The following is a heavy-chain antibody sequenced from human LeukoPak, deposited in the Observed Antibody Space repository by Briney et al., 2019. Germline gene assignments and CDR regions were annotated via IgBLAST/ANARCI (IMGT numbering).Heavy chain of an antibody. J-gene: IGHJ6*02. V-gene: IGHV3-7*01. CDR2: IKEDGSEE. CDR1: KFTFSDSW. D-gene: IGHD1-1*01. Sequence: GGPLRLSCAASKFTFSDSWMSWVRQASGKGLEWVAVIKEDGSEEYYMDSVKGRFTISRDNAKNSLYLQMNSLRDEDTAVYHCATYVNWVAGDVWGQGTAVSVSS. CDR3: ATYVNWVAGDV.